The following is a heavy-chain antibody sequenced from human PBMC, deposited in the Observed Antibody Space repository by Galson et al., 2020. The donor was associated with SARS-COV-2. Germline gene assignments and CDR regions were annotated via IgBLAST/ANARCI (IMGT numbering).Heavy chain of an antibody. CDR3: ARGVGRPWYFDL. J-gene: IGHJ2*01. CDR1: GFTFSSYD. V-gene: IGHV3-13*05. CDR2: IGTAGDP. D-gene: IGHD1-26*01. Sequence: GESLKISCAASGFTFSSYDMHWVRQATGKGLEWVSAIGTAGDPYYPGSVKGRFTISRENAKNSLYLQMNSPRAGDTAVYYCARGVGRPWYFDLWGRGTLVTVSS.